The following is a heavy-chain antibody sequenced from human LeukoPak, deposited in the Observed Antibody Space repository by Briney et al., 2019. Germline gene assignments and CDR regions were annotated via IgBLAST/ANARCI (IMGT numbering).Heavy chain of an antibody. Sequence: ASVKVSCKASGGTFISYATSWVRQAPGQGLEWMGGIIPIFGTANYAQKFQGRVTITADESTSTAYMELSSLRSEDTAVYYCARDTAAGNYYYYGMDVWGQGTTVTVSS. D-gene: IGHD6-13*01. CDR2: IIPIFGTA. J-gene: IGHJ6*02. CDR1: GGTFISYA. CDR3: ARDTAAGNYYYYGMDV. V-gene: IGHV1-69*13.